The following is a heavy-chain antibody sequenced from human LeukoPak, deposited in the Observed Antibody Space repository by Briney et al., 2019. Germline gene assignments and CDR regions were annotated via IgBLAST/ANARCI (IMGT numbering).Heavy chain of an antibody. CDR1: GFMFSACW. D-gene: IGHD3-16*01. Sequence: GGSLRLSCEASGFMFSACWLGWVRQAPGKGLEWVANIKQDGSETYYVTSVRGRFTISRDNAKNSLYLEMNNLTAEDTAVYYCAKSPAVQARWGYYFDSWGQGALVTVSS. CDR3: AKSPAVQARWGYYFDS. J-gene: IGHJ4*02. CDR2: IKQDGSET. V-gene: IGHV3-7*01.